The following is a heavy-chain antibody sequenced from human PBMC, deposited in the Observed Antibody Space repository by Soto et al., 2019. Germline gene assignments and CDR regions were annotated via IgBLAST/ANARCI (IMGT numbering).Heavy chain of an antibody. CDR2: ISSSSSYI. D-gene: IGHD3-3*01. CDR3: ARGYDFWSGYQPSGGMDV. V-gene: IGHV3-21*01. J-gene: IGHJ6*02. Sequence: EVQLVESGGGLVQPGGSLRLSCAVSGFTFGSYWMNWVRLIPGKGLEWVSSISSSSSYIYYADSVKGRFTISRDNAKNSLYLQMNSLRAEDTAVYYCARGYDFWSGYQPSGGMDVWGQGTTVTVSS. CDR1: GFTFGSYW.